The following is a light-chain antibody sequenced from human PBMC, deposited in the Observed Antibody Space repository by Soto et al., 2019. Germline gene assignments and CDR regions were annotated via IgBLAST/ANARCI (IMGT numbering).Light chain of an antibody. V-gene: IGLV1-44*01. CDR2: RNN. CDR1: SSNIGSNT. CDR3: AAWDDGHNVFYV. Sequence: QSVLTQPPSASGTPGQRVTVSCSGSSSNIGSNTVHWYQQLPGAAPKLLIYRNNQRPSGVPDRFSGSKSGTSASLAISGLQSEDEGDYYCAAWDDGHNVFYVCGTGTKVTVL. J-gene: IGLJ1*01.